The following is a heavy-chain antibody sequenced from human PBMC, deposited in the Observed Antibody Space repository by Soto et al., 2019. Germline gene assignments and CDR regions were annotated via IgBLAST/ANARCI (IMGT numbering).Heavy chain of an antibody. D-gene: IGHD6-19*01. Sequence: EVQLVESGGGLVQPGGSLRLSCAASGFTFSSYEMNWVRQAPGKGLEWVSYISSSGSTIYYADSVKGRFTISRDNAKKPLDRQRNSLRAEDRAVYYCARGQYSSGGGYFDYWGQETLVTVSS. CDR1: GFTFSSYE. V-gene: IGHV3-48*03. CDR3: ARGQYSSGGGYFDY. CDR2: ISSSGSTI. J-gene: IGHJ4*02.